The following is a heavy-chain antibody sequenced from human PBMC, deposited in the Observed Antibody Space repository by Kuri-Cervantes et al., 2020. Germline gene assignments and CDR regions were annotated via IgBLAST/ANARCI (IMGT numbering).Heavy chain of an antibody. J-gene: IGHJ4*02. CDR1: GGSISSYY. V-gene: IGHV4-4*07. CDR3: AREKQLAAAFDY. Sequence: ESLKISCTVSGGSISSYYWSWIRQPAGKGLEWIGRIYTSGSTNYNPSLKSRVTISVDTSKNQFSLKLSSVTAADTAVYYCAREKQLAAAFDYWGQGTLVTVSS. D-gene: IGHD6-6*01. CDR2: IYTSGST.